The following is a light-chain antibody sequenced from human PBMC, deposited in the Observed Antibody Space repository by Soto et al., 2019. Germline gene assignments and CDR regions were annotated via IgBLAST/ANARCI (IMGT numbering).Light chain of an antibody. CDR3: QQYGSSPLT. J-gene: IGKJ4*01. Sequence: EIVLTQSPGTLSLSPGERATLSCRASQSVSSNYLAWYQQKPGQAPRLLIYGASSRATGIPDRFSGSGSGTDFTLTISRLESEDFAVYHWQQYGSSPLTFGGGTKVDIK. V-gene: IGKV3-20*01. CDR2: GAS. CDR1: QSVSSNY.